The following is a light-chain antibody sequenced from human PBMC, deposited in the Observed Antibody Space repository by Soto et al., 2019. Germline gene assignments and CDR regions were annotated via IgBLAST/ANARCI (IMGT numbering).Light chain of an antibody. CDR2: GNN. Sequence: QSVLTQPPSVSGAPGQRVTISCTGSSSNIGAGYDVHWYHQLPGTAPKLLIYGNNNRPSGVPDRFSGSRSGPSASLAITGLQAEDEADYYCQSYDSSLSVWVFGGGPKLTVL. J-gene: IGLJ3*02. V-gene: IGLV1-40*01. CDR1: SSNIGAGYD. CDR3: QSYDSSLSVWV.